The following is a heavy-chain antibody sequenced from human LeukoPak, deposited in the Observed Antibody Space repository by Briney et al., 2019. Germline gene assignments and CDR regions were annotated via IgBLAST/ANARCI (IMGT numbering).Heavy chain of an antibody. J-gene: IGHJ5*02. CDR3: ARAATSGEYYDSSGYVWFDP. CDR1: GGSFSGYY. CDR2: INHSGST. V-gene: IGHV4-34*01. Sequence: PSETLSLTCAVYGGSFSGYYWSWIRQPPGKGLEWIGEINHSGSTNYNPSLKSRVTISVDTSKNQFSLKLSSVTAADTAVYYCARAATSGEYYDSSGYVWFDPWGQGTLVTVSS. D-gene: IGHD3-22*01.